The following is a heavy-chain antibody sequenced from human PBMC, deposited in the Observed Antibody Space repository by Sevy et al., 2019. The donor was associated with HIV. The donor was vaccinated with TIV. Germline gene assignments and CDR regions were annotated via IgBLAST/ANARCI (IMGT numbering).Heavy chain of an antibody. D-gene: IGHD4-17*01. CDR2: IKQDGSEK. CDR1: GFTLSSYW. Sequence: GGSLRLSCAASGFTLSSYWMNWVRQAPGKGLEWVANIKQDGSEKYYVDSVKGRFTISRDNAKNSLYLQMNSLRAEDTAVYYCMTTVTTVDYWGQGTLVTASS. V-gene: IGHV3-7*01. CDR3: MTTVTTVDY. J-gene: IGHJ4*02.